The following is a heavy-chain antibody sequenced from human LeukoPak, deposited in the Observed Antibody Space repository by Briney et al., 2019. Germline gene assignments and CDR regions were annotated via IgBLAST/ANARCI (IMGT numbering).Heavy chain of an antibody. D-gene: IGHD1-26*01. CDR2: IYSSGST. V-gene: IGHV4-59*01. Sequence: PSETLSLTCTVSGGSMSNYHWSWIRQPPGKGLEWIGYIYSSGSTNYNPSLKSRVTISVDTSKNQFSLRLSPVTAADTAVYYCARGPSGSYNWFDPWGQGTLVTVSS. CDR1: GGSMSNYH. J-gene: IGHJ5*02. CDR3: ARGPSGSYNWFDP.